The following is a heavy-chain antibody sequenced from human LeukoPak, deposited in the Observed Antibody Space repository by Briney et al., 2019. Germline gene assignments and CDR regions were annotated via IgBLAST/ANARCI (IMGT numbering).Heavy chain of an antibody. CDR3: ARAWDSSGLDLAY. V-gene: IGHV4-59*01. Sequence: SETLSLTCTVSGGSISSYYWSWIRQPPGKGLEWIGYIYYSGSTNYNPSLKSRVTISVDTSKNQFSLKMCSVTAADTAVYYCARAWDSSGLDLAYWGQGTLVTVSS. CDR1: GGSISSYY. D-gene: IGHD3-22*01. J-gene: IGHJ4*02. CDR2: IYYSGST.